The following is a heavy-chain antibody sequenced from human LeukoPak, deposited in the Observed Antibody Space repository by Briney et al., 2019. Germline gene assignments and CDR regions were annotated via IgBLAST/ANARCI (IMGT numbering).Heavy chain of an antibody. Sequence: ASVKVSCKASGYTFTGYYMHWVRQAPGQALEWMGWINPNSGDANYAQEFQGRVALTRDTSISTAHMELSSLTSDDTAVYFWAREGLSASTWHICDYWGQGTPVTVSS. CDR2: INPNSGDA. CDR3: AREGLSASTWHICDY. V-gene: IGHV1-2*02. J-gene: IGHJ4*02. D-gene: IGHD2-2*01. CDR1: GYTFTGYY.